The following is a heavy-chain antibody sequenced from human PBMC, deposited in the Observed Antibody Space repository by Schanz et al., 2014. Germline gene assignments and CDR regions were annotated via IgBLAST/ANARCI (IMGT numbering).Heavy chain of an antibody. J-gene: IGHJ4*02. CDR1: GFSFSSYS. V-gene: IGHV3-48*01. D-gene: IGHD3-10*01. CDR2: IDGKSTTV. CDR3: ARDGNYYGSRNYYKTPYYFDY. Sequence: EADLVESGGGLIQRGESLRLSCSASGFSFSSYSMNWVRQAPGKGLEWLSYIDGKSTTVYYADSVKGRFTVSRDNARNSLYLHMNTLGAEDTAVYYCARDGNYYGSRNYYKTPYYFDYWGQGTLVTVSS.